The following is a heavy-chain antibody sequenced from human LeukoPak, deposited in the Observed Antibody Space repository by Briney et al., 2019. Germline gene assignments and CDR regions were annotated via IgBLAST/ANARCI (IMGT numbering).Heavy chain of an antibody. Sequence: GGSLRLSCAASGFTFRSYWMHWVRRAPGKGLVCVSRINSDGSSTNYADSVNGGFTIYRANDKNTLYLQMNSLRDEDTAVYYCVRDPRFSENFDYWGQGALVTV. J-gene: IGHJ4*02. D-gene: IGHD6-25*01. CDR3: VRDPRFSENFDY. CDR2: INSDGSST. CDR1: GFTFRSYW. V-gene: IGHV3-74*01.